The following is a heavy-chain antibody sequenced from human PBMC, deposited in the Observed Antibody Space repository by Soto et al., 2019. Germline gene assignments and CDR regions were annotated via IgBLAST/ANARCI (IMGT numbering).Heavy chain of an antibody. CDR3: TTDSADIVVVPATFGMDV. CDR1: GITFSNAW. CDR2: IKSITDGGTT. J-gene: IGHJ6*02. Sequence: RRLSCAASGITFSNAWMTWVRQAPGKGLERVGRIKSITDGGTTDYAAPVKGRFTISRDDSKDTLYLQMNNLRTEDTAVYHCTTDSADIVVVPATFGMDVWGQGTTVTVSS. D-gene: IGHD2-2*01. V-gene: IGHV3-15*01.